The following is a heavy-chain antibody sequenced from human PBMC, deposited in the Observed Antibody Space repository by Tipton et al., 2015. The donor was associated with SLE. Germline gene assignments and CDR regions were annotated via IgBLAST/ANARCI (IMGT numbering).Heavy chain of an antibody. CDR1: GGSISSGSYP. CDR2: IYASGST. V-gene: IGHV4-61*09. J-gene: IGHJ3*01. Sequence: TLSLTCTVSGGSISSGSYPWSWIRKPAGKGLEWIGYIYASGSTHYNPSLKSRVTMSIDKSKKQFSLKMRSVTAADTAVYYCARRPDAFDCWGQGTMVTVSS. D-gene: IGHD6-6*01. CDR3: ARRPDAFDC.